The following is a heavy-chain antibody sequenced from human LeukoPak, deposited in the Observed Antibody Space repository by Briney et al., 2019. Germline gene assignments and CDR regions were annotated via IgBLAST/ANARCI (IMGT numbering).Heavy chain of an antibody. V-gene: IGHV1-69*13. CDR3: ARDGCSGGSCHNTYNWFDP. CDR1: GGTFSSYA. Sequence: ASVKVSCKASGGTFSSYAISWVRQAPGQGLEWMGGIIPIFGTANYAQEFQGRVTITADESTSTAYMELSSLRSEDTAVYYCARDGCSGGSCHNTYNWFDPWGQGTLVTVSS. J-gene: IGHJ5*02. CDR2: IIPIFGTA. D-gene: IGHD2-15*01.